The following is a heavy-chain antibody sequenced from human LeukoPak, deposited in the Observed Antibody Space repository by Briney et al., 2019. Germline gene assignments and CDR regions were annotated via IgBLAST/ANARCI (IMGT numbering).Heavy chain of an antibody. CDR3: ARDNSYCSSTSCYIGYMDV. D-gene: IGHD2-2*02. CDR2: FDPEDGET. V-gene: IGHV1-24*01. CDR1: GYTLTEFS. Sequence: ASVKVSCKVSGYTLTEFSMHWVRQAPGKGLEWMGGFDPEDGETVYAQKFQGRVTMTEDTSTDTAYMELRSLRSDDTAVYYCARDNSYCSSTSCYIGYMDVWGKGTTVTVSS. J-gene: IGHJ6*03.